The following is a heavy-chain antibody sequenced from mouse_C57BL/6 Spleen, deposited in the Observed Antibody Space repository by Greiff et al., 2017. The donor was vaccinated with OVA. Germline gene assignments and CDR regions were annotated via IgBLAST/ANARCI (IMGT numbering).Heavy chain of an antibody. CDR1: GYTFTSYW. Sequence: QVQLQQPGAELVRPGSSVKLSCKASGYTFTSYWMHWVKQRPIKGLEWIGNIDPSDSETHYNQKFKDQAPLTIDTSSSTAYMQLSSLTSEDSAVYYCARWNYYVSSDYAMDDWGQGTSVTGSS. D-gene: IGHD1-1*01. CDR3: ARWNYYVSSDYAMDD. V-gene: IGHV1-52*01. J-gene: IGHJ4*01. CDR2: IDPSDSET.